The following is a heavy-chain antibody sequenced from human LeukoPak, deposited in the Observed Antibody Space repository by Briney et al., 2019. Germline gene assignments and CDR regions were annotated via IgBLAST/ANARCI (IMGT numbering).Heavy chain of an antibody. CDR1: GFTFSSYA. CDR3: AKLRRYDPPFDC. J-gene: IGHJ4*02. D-gene: IGHD3-9*01. Sequence: GGSLRLSCAASGFTFSSYAMSWVRQALGKGLEWVSAISGSGGSTYYADSVKGRFTISRDNSKNTLYLQMNSLRAEDTAVYSCAKLRRYDPPFDCWGQGTLVTVSS. CDR2: ISGSGGST. V-gene: IGHV3-23*01.